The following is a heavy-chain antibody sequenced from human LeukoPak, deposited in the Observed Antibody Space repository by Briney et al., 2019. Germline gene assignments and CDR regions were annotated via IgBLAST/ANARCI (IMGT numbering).Heavy chain of an antibody. Sequence: SETLSLTCTVSGGSISSYYWSWIRQHPGKGLEWIGYIYYSGSTNYNPSLKSRVTISVDTSKNQFSLKLSSVTAADTAVYYCARQGDGSGSYFDYWGQGTLVTVSS. J-gene: IGHJ4*02. D-gene: IGHD3-10*01. CDR3: ARQGDGSGSYFDY. CDR1: GGSISSYY. V-gene: IGHV4-59*08. CDR2: IYYSGST.